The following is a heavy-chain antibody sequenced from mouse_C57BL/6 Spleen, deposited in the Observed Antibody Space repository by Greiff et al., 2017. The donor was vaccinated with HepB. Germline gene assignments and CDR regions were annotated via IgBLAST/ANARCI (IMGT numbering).Heavy chain of an antibody. V-gene: IGHV3-6*01. D-gene: IGHD2-1*01. CDR2: ISYDGSN. Sequence: EVKLQESGPGLVKPSQSLSLTCSVTGYSITSGYYWNWIRQFPGNKLEWMGYISYDGSNNYNPSLKNRISITRDTSKNQFFLKLNSVTTEDTATYYCARHYYGNYDYWGQGTTLTVSS. CDR3: ARHYYGNYDY. J-gene: IGHJ2*01. CDR1: GYSITSGYY.